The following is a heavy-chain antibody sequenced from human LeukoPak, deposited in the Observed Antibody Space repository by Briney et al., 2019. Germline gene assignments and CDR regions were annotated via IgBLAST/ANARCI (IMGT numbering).Heavy chain of an antibody. CDR3: AKHSGNYNFDY. CDR2: ISDSGGST. J-gene: IGHJ4*02. D-gene: IGHD1-26*01. V-gene: IGHV3-23*01. Sequence: GGSLTLSCAASGFTFRDAAMTWVRQAPGKGLEWVSGISDSGGSTYYADSVKGRFTISRDNSKNALYLQMNGLRAEDTAVYYCAKHSGNYNFDYWGQGTLVTVSS. CDR1: GFTFRDAA.